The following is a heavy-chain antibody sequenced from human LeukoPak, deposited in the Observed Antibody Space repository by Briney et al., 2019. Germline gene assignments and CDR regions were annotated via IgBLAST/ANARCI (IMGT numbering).Heavy chain of an antibody. CDR2: IYSGGST. CDR3: ARDRKLLWYFDL. CDR1: GFTVSSNY. V-gene: IGHV3-66*01. J-gene: IGHJ2*01. Sequence: GGSLRLSCAASGFTVSSNYMSWVRQAPGKGLEWVSVIYSGGSTYYADSVKGRFTISRDNSKNTLYLQMNSLRAEDTAVYYCARDRKLLWYFDLWGRGTLVTVSS. D-gene: IGHD2-21*02.